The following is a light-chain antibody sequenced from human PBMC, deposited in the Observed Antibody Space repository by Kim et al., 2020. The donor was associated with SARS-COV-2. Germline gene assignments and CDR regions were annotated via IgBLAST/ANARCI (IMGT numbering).Light chain of an antibody. J-gene: IGLJ2*01. CDR1: SLRSYY. V-gene: IGLV3-19*01. Sequence: SSELTQDPAVSVALGQTVRITCQGDSLRSYYATWYQQSSGQAPVLVLYGKNNRPSGIPDRFSGSSSGNTASLTITGAQASDEADYYCKSRDSRGKVVFGGRTRVTVL. CDR2: GKN. CDR3: KSRDSRGKVV.